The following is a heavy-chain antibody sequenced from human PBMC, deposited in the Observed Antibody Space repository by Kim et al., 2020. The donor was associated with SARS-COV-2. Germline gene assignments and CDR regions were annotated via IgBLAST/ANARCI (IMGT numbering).Heavy chain of an antibody. V-gene: IGHV3-53*01. J-gene: IGHJ4*02. D-gene: IGHD2-15*01. CDR3: ASLITCPGCHDY. Sequence: ADSEKGRFTISRDNSKNTRYLQMNSLRAEDTAVYYCASLITCPGCHDYWGQGTLVTVSS.